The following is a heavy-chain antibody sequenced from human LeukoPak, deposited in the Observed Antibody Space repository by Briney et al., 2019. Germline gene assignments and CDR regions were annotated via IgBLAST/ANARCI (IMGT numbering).Heavy chain of an antibody. V-gene: IGHV3-30-3*01. CDR2: ISYDGSNK. J-gene: IGHJ4*02. D-gene: IGHD5-12*01. CDR3: YSGYDHFDY. CDR1: GFTFSSYA. Sequence: GRSLRLSCAASGFTFSSYAMHWVRQAPGKGLEWVAVISYDGSNKYYADSVKGRFTISRDNSKNTLYLQMNSLRAEDTAVYYGYSGYDHFDYWGQGTLVTVSS.